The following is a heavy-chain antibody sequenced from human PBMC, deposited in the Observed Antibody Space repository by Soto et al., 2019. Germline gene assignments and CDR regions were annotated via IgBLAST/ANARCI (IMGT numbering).Heavy chain of an antibody. Sequence: GESLKISCKGSGYSFTSYWIGWVRQMPGKGLEWMGIIYPGDSDTRYSPSFQGQVTISADKSISTAYLQWSSLKASDTAMYYCARNDRGVRPTYYYYGRDVWGQGTTVTVSS. D-gene: IGHD3-10*01. J-gene: IGHJ6*02. V-gene: IGHV5-51*01. CDR3: ARNDRGVRPTYYYYGRDV. CDR2: IYPGDSDT. CDR1: GYSFTSYW.